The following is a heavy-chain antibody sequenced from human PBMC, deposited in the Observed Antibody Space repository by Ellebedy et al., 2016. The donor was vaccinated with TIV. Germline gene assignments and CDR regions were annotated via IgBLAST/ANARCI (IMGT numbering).Heavy chain of an antibody. D-gene: IGHD1-26*01. CDR3: ARGASIVGATYPFDY. CDR2: IYYSGST. Sequence: SETLSLTXTVSGGSVSSGSYYWIWISQPPGTELEWIGYIYYSGSTNYNPSLKSRVTISVDKSKNQFSLKLSSVTAADTAVYYCARGASIVGATYPFDYWGQGTLVTVSS. J-gene: IGHJ4*02. CDR1: GGSVSSGSYY. V-gene: IGHV4-61*01.